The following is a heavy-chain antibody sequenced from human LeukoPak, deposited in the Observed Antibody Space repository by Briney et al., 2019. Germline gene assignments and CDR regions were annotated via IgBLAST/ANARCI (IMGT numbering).Heavy chain of an antibody. D-gene: IGHD1-26*01. CDR2: IRPHNGNT. J-gene: IGHJ4*02. CDR3: ARGLGGSGSYFLTFDY. CDR1: GYTFTSYS. V-gene: IGHV1-18*01. Sequence: ASVKVSCTASGYTFTSYSINWVRQAPGQGLEWMGWIRPHNGNTTYAQKVQGRVTMTTDTSTSTAYMELRSLRSDDTAVYYCARGLGGSGSYFLTFDYWGQGTLVTVSS.